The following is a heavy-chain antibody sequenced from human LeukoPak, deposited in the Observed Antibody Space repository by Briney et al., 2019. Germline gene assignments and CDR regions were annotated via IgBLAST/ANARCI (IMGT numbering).Heavy chain of an antibody. J-gene: IGHJ4*02. CDR1: GLTVSDNF. CDR2: LYRGGNT. V-gene: IGHV3-66*01. D-gene: IGHD2-21*01. CDR3: ARDRIEGATSDFDY. Sequence: GGSLRLSCAASGLTVSDNFMSWVRQAPGKGLEWVPVLYRGGNTYYADSVRGRFTISRDNSKNMVYLQMNSLTAEDTAVYYCARDRIEGATSDFDYWGQGTLVTVSS.